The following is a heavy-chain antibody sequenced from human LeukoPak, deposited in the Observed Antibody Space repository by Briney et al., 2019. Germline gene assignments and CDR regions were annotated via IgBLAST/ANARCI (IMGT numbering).Heavy chain of an antibody. Sequence: ASVKVSCRASGYTFTGYYMHWARQAPGQGLEWMGWINPNSGDTNYAQKFQGRVTMTRDTSISTAYMELSRLRADDTAVYYCARDGNFDYWGQGTQVTVSS. CDR1: GYTFTGYY. CDR3: ARDGNFDY. V-gene: IGHV1-2*02. D-gene: IGHD1-26*01. J-gene: IGHJ4*02. CDR2: INPNSGDT.